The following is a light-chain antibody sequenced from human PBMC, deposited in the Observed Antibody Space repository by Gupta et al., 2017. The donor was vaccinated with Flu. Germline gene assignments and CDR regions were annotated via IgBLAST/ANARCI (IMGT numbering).Light chain of an antibody. CDR2: AAS. Sequence: ERVLTQSPATLSVSPGERATLSCRASQSVNTHLAWYQQKPGQAPTLLIYAASTRATGIPARFSGSGSGTEFTLTISSRQSEDFAVYYCQQENNCPNLVGGGTKVEIK. J-gene: IGKJ4*01. CDR1: QSVNTH. CDR3: QQENNCPNL. V-gene: IGKV3-15*01.